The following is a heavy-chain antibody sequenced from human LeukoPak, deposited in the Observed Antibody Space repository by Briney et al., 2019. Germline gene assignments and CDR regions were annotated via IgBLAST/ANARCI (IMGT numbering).Heavy chain of an antibody. J-gene: IGHJ3*02. CDR2: VYTTGST. CDR3: ARAPDGICTTMTCYKRDASDI. V-gene: IGHV4-38-2*02. Sequence: SETLSLTCTVSGYSISSGYYWGWIRQPPGKGLDWIGRVYTTGSTDYNPSLKSRVTISVDTSKNHFSLNLTSVTAADTAVYYCARAPDGICTTMTCYKRDASDIWGQGTMVTVSS. CDR1: GYSISSGYY. D-gene: IGHD3-22*01.